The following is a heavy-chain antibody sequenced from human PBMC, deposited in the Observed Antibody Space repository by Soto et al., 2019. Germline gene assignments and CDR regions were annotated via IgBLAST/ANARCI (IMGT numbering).Heavy chain of an antibody. D-gene: IGHD6-19*01. CDR3: AKDGGWAVANAEYFQH. CDR2: ISGSGGST. J-gene: IGHJ1*01. Sequence: EVQLLESGGGLVQPGGSLRLSFAASGFTFSSYAMTWVGQAPGKGLEWVSAISGSGGSTYYADPVKGRFTISRDNSKNTLYLQMNSLRAEDTAVYYCAKDGGWAVANAEYFQHWGQGTLVTVSS. V-gene: IGHV3-23*01. CDR1: GFTFSSYA.